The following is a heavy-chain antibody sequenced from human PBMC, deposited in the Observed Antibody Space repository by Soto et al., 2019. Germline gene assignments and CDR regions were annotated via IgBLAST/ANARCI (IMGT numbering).Heavy chain of an antibody. J-gene: IGHJ4*02. V-gene: IGHV3-48*01. CDR3: ARDRTIFGVVLPDY. CDR1: GFTFSSYS. CDR2: ISSSSSTI. Sequence: PGGSLRLSCAASGFTFSSYSMNWVRQAPGKGLEWVSYISSSSSTIYYADSVKGRFTISRDNAKNSLYLQMNSLRAEDTAVYYCARDRTIFGVVLPDYWGQGTLVTVSS. D-gene: IGHD3-3*01.